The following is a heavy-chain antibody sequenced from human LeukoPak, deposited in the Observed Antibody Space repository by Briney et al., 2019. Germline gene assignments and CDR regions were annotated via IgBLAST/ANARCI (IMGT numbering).Heavy chain of an antibody. Sequence: WVRQPPGKGLEWIGSIYYSGSTYYNPSLKSRVTISVDTSKNQFSLKLSSVTAADTAVYYCARHPVVASWYYFDYWGQGTLVTVSS. V-gene: IGHV4-39*01. D-gene: IGHD5-12*01. J-gene: IGHJ4*02. CDR2: IYYSGST. CDR3: ARHPVVASWYYFDY.